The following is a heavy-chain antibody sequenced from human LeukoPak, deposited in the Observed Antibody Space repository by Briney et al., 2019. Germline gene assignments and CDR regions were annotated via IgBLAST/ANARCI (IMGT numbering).Heavy chain of an antibody. CDR2: INHSGST. CDR1: GGSFSGYY. D-gene: IGHD3-3*01. J-gene: IGHJ6*02. CDR3: ASWRGYYPNYYYGMDV. V-gene: IGHV4-34*01. Sequence: SETLSLTCAVYGGSFSGYYWSWIRQPPGKGLEWIGEINHSGSTNYNPSLKSRVTISVDTSKNQFSLKLSSVTAADTAVYYCASWRGYYPNYYYGMDVWGQGTTVTVSS.